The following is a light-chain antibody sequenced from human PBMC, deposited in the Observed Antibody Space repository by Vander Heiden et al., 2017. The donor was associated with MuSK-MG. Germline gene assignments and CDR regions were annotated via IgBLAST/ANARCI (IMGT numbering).Light chain of an antibody. CDR2: RNN. J-gene: IGLJ2*01. CDR1: SSNIGSNT. Sequence: QPVLTQPPSASGTPGQRVTISCSGSSSNIGSNTVNWYQQHPGTAPKLLIYRNNQRPSGVPVRFSGSKSGTSASLAISGLQAEDEADYYCAAWDDSLNGPVFGGGTKLTVL. CDR3: AAWDDSLNGPV. V-gene: IGLV1-44*01.